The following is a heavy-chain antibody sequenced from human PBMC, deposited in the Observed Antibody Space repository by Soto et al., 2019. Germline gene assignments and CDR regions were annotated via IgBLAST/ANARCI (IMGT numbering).Heavy chain of an antibody. CDR1: GFTFSRYW. CDR3: ASDLSGRADV. V-gene: IGHV3-74*01. J-gene: IGHJ6*02. Sequence: AGSLTLSCAASGFTFSRYWMHWFRQARGEGLVWVSRMNGDGGTTDNADSVKGRFTNSRDNAKNTLYLQMNSLRVAYTAVYYCASDLSGRADVWGQGTTVTVSS. CDR2: MNGDGGTT. D-gene: IGHD3-10*01.